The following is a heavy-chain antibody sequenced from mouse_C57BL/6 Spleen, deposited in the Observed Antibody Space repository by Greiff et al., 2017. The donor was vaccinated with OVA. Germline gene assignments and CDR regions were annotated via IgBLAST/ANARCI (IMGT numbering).Heavy chain of an antibody. CDR2: INYDGSST. V-gene: IGHV5-16*01. Sequence: EVQRVESEGGLVQPGSSMKLSCTASGFTFSDYYMAWVRQVPEKGLEWVANINYDGSSTYYLDSLKSRFIISRDNAKNILYLQMSSLKSEDTATYYCARGDYFSYAMDYRGQGTSVTVSS. CDR1: GFTFSDYY. J-gene: IGHJ4*01. CDR3: ARGDYFSYAMDY. D-gene: IGHD1-1*01.